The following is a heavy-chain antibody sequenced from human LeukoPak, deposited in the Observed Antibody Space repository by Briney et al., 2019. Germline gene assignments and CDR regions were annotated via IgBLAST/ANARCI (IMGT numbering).Heavy chain of an antibody. Sequence: GGSLRLSCAASGFTFSSYAMSWVRQAPGKGLEWVSAISGRSTYIYYADSVKGRFTISRDNAKNSLYLQMNSLRAEDTAVYFCAKSTRAVMAMMDVWGKGTTVTVSS. CDR3: AKSTRAVMAMMDV. D-gene: IGHD3-16*01. CDR1: GFTFSSYA. V-gene: IGHV3-21*01. J-gene: IGHJ6*04. CDR2: ISGRSTYI.